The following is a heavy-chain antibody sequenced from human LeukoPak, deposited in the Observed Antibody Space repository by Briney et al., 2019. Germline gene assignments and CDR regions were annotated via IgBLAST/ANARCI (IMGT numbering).Heavy chain of an antibody. D-gene: IGHD6-19*01. V-gene: IGHV3-30*03. CDR3: ATGVAGIVFAY. CDR2: ISAYGSNK. CDR1: GFTFSSYG. J-gene: IGHJ4*02. Sequence: GGSVRLSCKASGFTFSSYGMHWVRQAPGKGLEWVGFISAYGSNKYYADYVKGRFTISRDNSKNTVYLQMNGLRAEDTAVYYCATGVAGIVFAYWAQGTLVRVPS.